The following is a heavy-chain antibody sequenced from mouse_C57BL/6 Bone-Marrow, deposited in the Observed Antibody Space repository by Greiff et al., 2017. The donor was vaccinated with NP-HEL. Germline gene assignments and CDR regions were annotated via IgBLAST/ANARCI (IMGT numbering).Heavy chain of an antibody. J-gene: IGHJ2*01. D-gene: IGHD1-1*01. V-gene: IGHV1-81*01. CDR2: IYPRSGNT. CDR3: ASRIYYYGSPDY. Sequence: EKEEKWTGLEWIGEIYPRSGNTYYNEKFKGKATLTADKSSSTAYMELRSLTSEDSAVYFCASRIYYYGSPDYWGHCPTLTFSS.